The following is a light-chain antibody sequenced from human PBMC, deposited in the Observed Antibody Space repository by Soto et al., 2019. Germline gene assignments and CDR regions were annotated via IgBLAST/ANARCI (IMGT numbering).Light chain of an antibody. V-gene: IGKV4-1*01. CDR2: WGS. J-gene: IGKJ4*01. CDR3: QQYYNTPLT. CDR1: QSVLYTSNNKNY. Sequence: DIVMTQSPDSLAVSLGERATINCKSSQSVLYTSNNKNYLSWYQQKPGQPPKLLIYWGSTRESGVPDRFSGSGSGTDFTLTISSLQAEGVAVYYCQQYYNTPLTFGGGTKVDIK.